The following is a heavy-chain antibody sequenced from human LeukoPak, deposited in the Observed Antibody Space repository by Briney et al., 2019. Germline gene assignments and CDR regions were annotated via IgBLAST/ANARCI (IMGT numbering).Heavy chain of an antibody. Sequence: ASVKVSCKASGYTFTSYGISWVRQAPGQGLEWMGWISAYHGNTNYAQKLQGRVTMTTDTSTSTAYMELRSLRSDDTAVYYCATSITIFGVVTPEYFQHWGQGTLVTVSS. CDR1: GYTFTSYG. V-gene: IGHV1-18*01. CDR3: ATSITIFGVVTPEYFQH. D-gene: IGHD3-3*01. CDR2: ISAYHGNT. J-gene: IGHJ1*01.